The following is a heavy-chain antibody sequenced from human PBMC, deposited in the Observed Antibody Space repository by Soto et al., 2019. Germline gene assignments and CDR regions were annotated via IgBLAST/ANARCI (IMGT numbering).Heavy chain of an antibody. D-gene: IGHD4-4*01. CDR1: GFTCNAYA. Sequence: EVQLLESGGGLVQPGGSLRLSCAACGFTCNAYAMTWVRQAPGKALEWVSAIGGSGGNRYYAASVNGRFTISRDNSKHTLDLQMSRLRVEDTAVYYCARVASDYINSVDHWGQGILVTVSS. J-gene: IGHJ4*02. V-gene: IGHV3-23*01. CDR3: ARVASDYINSVDH. CDR2: IGGSGGNR.